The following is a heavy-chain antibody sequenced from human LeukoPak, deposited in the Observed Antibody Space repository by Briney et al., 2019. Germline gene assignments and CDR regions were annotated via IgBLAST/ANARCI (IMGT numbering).Heavy chain of an antibody. Sequence: AGTLSLTCTVSGDSISSYYWSWIRQPPGKGLEWIGDIYDSGKTNYNASLISRFTISGDTSKNQFSLNLTSLSPADTSVYYCARGGGTLDYWGQGTLVTVSS. CDR1: GDSISSYY. J-gene: IGHJ4*02. CDR2: IYDSGKT. CDR3: ARGGGTLDY. V-gene: IGHV4-59*01. D-gene: IGHD3-16*01.